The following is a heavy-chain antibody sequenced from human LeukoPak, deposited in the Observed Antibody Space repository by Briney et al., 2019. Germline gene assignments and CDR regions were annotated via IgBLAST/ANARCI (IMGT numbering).Heavy chain of an antibody. CDR2: ISSSSSYI. D-gene: IGHD3-10*01. J-gene: IGHJ4*02. Sequence: GGSLRLSCAASGFTFSSYSMNWVRQAPGKGLEWVSSISSSSSYIYYADSVKGRFTISRDNAKNSLYLQMNSLRAEDTAVYYCARAPAPVLLWFGEFDYWGQRTLVTVSS. CDR1: GFTFSSYS. V-gene: IGHV3-21*01. CDR3: ARAPAPVLLWFGEFDY.